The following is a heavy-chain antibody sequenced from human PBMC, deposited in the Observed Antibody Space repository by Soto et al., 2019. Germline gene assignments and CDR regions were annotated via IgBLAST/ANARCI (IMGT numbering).Heavy chain of an antibody. CDR2: IHNSGNT. J-gene: IGHJ5*01. D-gene: IGHD6-19*01. V-gene: IGHV4-31*03. Sequence: QVQLQESGPGLVKPSETVSLTCTVSGGSFSSSGYYWSWIRQRPGKGLEWIGYIHNSGNTYYNPSLQHRVIISLNMSENQLSLRLSSVAAADTAVYYCARESGSGWHDIDSWGQGTLVTVSS. CDR1: GGSFSSSGYY. CDR3: ARESGSGWHDIDS.